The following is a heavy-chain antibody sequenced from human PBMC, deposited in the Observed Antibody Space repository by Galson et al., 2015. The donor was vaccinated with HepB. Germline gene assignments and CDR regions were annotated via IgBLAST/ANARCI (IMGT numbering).Heavy chain of an antibody. D-gene: IGHD6-13*01. CDR1: GFTFSSYS. CDR3: ARDMYSSSWYSRNYYYYYGMDV. V-gene: IGHV3-21*01. Sequence: SLRLSCAASGFTFSSYSMSWVRQAPGKGLEWVSSISSSSSYIYYADSVKGRFTISRDNAKNSLYLQMNSLRAEDTAVYYCARDMYSSSWYSRNYYYYYGMDVWGQGTTVTVSS. CDR2: ISSSSSYI. J-gene: IGHJ6*02.